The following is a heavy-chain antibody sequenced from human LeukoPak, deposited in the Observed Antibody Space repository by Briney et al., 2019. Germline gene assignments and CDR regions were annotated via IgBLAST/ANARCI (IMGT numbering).Heavy chain of an antibody. V-gene: IGHV3-15*01. CDR2: IKNKVDGGTT. CDR1: GFTFSDAW. D-gene: IGHD2-15*01. Sequence: GGSLRLSCAGSGFTFSDAWLSWVRRAPGQGLEWIGRIKNKVDGGTTDYAAPVKGRFTISRDDSKNTAYLQMDSLKTDDTAVYYCTTRGGFGYWGQGTLVTVSS. J-gene: IGHJ4*02. CDR3: TTRGGFGY.